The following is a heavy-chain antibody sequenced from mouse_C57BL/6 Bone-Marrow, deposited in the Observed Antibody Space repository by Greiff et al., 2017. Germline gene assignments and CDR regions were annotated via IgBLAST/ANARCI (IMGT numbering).Heavy chain of an antibody. CDR2: ISSGGSYT. D-gene: IGHD2-3*01. Sequence: EVKVVESGGDLVKPGGSLKLSCAASGFTFSSYGMSWVRQTPNKRLEWVATISSGGSYTYYPDSVKGRFTISRDNAKNTLYLQMSRLKSEDTAMYYCARYDGYYNAMDYWGQGTSVTVSS. CDR3: ARYDGYYNAMDY. V-gene: IGHV5-6*01. J-gene: IGHJ4*01. CDR1: GFTFSSYG.